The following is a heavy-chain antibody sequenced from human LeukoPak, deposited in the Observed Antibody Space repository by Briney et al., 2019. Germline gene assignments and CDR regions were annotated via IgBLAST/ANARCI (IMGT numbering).Heavy chain of an antibody. J-gene: IGHJ4*02. Sequence: GGSLRLSCAASGFTFSDYYMSWIRQAPGKGLEWVSYISSSASSIYYADSVKGRFTISRDNVKNSLYLQMNSPRAEDTAVYYCARDWGVGRRDYWGQGTLVTVSS. CDR3: ARDWGVGRRDY. V-gene: IGHV3-11*01. CDR2: ISSSASSI. CDR1: GFTFSDYY. D-gene: IGHD3-10*01.